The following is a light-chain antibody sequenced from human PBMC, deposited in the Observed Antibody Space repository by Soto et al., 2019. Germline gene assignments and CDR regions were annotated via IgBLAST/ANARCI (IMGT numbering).Light chain of an antibody. CDR3: QQYETSPWT. CDR2: SIS. Sequence: ENVLTQSPGILSLSPGERATLSCRASQSVTNSFFAWYQQKPGQAPRLLIYSISSRATGIPDRFSGSGSGTDFTLSISRLEPEDFVVYYCQQYETSPWTFGQGTKLEI. CDR1: QSVTNSF. J-gene: IGKJ1*01. V-gene: IGKV3-20*01.